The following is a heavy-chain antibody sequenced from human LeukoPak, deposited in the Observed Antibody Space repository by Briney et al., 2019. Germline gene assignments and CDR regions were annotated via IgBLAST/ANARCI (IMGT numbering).Heavy chain of an antibody. J-gene: IGHJ4*02. CDR2: IYYSGST. V-gene: IGHV4-39*01. CDR3: ARHRRPGYYDFWRGYYFDY. CDR1: GGSISSSSYY. D-gene: IGHD3-3*01. Sequence: SETLSLTCTVSGGSISSSSYYWGWIRQPPGKGLEWIGSIYYSGSTYYNPSLKSRVTISVDTSKNQFSLKLSSVTAADTAVYYCARHRRPGYYDFWRGYYFDYWGQGTLVTVSS.